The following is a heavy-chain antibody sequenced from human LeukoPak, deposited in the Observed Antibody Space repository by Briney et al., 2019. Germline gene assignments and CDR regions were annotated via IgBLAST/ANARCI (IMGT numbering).Heavy chain of an antibody. D-gene: IGHD3-10*01. Sequence: ALVKVSCKTFGYTFTYYYLHWVRQAPGQGLEWMGWFNPNSVGTNSAQKFQGRVTMTSDTSITTAYMELTSLRSDDTAVYYCAREAPGSGNFDFWGQGTLVTVSS. V-gene: IGHV1-2*02. J-gene: IGHJ4*02. CDR2: FNPNSVGT. CDR3: AREAPGSGNFDF. CDR1: GYTFTYYY.